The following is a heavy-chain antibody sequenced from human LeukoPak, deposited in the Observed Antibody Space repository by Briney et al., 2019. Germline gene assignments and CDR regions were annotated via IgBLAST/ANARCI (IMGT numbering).Heavy chain of an antibody. J-gene: IGHJ4*02. CDR1: GGSISSVSYY. D-gene: IGHD3-22*01. V-gene: IGHV4-39*07. Sequence: PSETLSLTCTVSGGSISSVSYYWGWIRQPPGKGLEWIGSIYYSGSTYYNPSLKSRVTISVDTSKNQFSLKLSSVTAADTAVYYCAEYDSSGAIDYWGQGTLVTVSS. CDR2: IYYSGST. CDR3: AEYDSSGAIDY.